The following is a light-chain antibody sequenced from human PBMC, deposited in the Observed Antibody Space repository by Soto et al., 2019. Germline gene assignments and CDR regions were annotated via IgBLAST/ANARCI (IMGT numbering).Light chain of an antibody. V-gene: IGKV3-20*01. CDR1: QSVGSTF. CDR2: GVS. J-gene: IGKJ2*01. Sequence: EIVLTQSPGTLSVSPGERATLSCRASQSVGSTFLAWYQQKPGQAPRLLIYGVSKRATGIPDRFSGSGSGTDFILDISRLEPEDFAVYFCQQYGSSPYTFGQGTKLEI. CDR3: QQYGSSPYT.